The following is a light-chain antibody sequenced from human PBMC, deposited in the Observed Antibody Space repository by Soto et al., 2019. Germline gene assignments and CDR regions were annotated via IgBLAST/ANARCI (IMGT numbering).Light chain of an antibody. V-gene: IGLV2-14*01. J-gene: IGLJ1*01. CDR1: SXDVGAYDF. Sequence: QSALTQPASVSGSPGQSITISCTGTSXDVGAYDFVSWYQHHPGKAPRLVIYDASRRPAGASDRFSGSKSGSTASLTISTLQAEDEADYYCVSFTVTYSYVFGTGTKGTVL. CDR2: DAS. CDR3: VSFTVTYSYV.